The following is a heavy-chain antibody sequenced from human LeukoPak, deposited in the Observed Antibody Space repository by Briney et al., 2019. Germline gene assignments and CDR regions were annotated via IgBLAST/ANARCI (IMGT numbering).Heavy chain of an antibody. CDR2: INTDGSST. CDR3: ARGGIAAEDY. J-gene: IGHJ4*02. Sequence: GGSLRLSCAASGFTFRSYWMNWVRQVPGKGLVWVSRINTDGSSTSYAGSVRGRFTISRDNAKNTLYLQMNSLRAEDTAVYYCARGGIAAEDYWGQGTLVTVSS. CDR1: GFTFRSYW. D-gene: IGHD6-13*01. V-gene: IGHV3-74*01.